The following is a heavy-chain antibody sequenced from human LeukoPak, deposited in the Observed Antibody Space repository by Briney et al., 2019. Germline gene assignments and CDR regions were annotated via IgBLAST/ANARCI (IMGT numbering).Heavy chain of an antibody. Sequence: PSETLSLTCTVSGYSISSGYYWGWIRQPPGKGLEWIGSIYHSGSTYYNPSLKSRVTISVDTSKNQFSLKLSSVTAADTAVYYCASQREGEVLYYFDYWGQGTLVTVSS. CDR3: ASQREGEVLYYFDY. V-gene: IGHV4-38-2*02. CDR2: IYHSGST. D-gene: IGHD3-16*01. J-gene: IGHJ4*02. CDR1: GYSISSGYY.